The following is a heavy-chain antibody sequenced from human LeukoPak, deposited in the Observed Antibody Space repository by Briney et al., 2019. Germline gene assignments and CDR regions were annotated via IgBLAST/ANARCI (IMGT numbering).Heavy chain of an antibody. J-gene: IGHJ5*02. Sequence: GESLKISCKGLGYDFSTYWNAWVRQRPGKGLEWMGIIYPGGSETRYDPSFQGQVTISADKSISTAYLQWSSLKASDTAMYYCARHSRGYCSGGSCANWFDPWGQGTLVTVSS. CDR1: GYDFSTYW. CDR3: ARHSRGYCSGGSCANWFDP. CDR2: IYPGGSET. D-gene: IGHD2-15*01. V-gene: IGHV5-51*01.